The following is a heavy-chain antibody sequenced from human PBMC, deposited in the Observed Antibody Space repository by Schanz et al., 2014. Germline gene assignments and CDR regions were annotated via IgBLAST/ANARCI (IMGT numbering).Heavy chain of an antibody. J-gene: IGHJ4*02. V-gene: IGHV3-30*02. D-gene: IGHD3-10*01. CDR2: IQHDGSRT. CDR3: ARGGQGFGEPHQRLFEY. Sequence: QAELVESGGGVVQPGGSLRLSCEASGFIFSNHGMNWVRQAPGKGLEWVAFIQHDGSRTYYTASLKGRVTISRDNSQNMVYVEMNSLRVEDTAVYYCARGGQGFGEPHQRLFEYWGPGTLVTVSS. CDR1: GFIFSNHG.